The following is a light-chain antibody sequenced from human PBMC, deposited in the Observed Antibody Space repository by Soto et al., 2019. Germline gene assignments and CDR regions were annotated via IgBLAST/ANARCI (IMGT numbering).Light chain of an antibody. V-gene: IGKV3-20*01. CDR1: QSLTKNY. CDR3: QHYEAVVT. J-gene: IGKJ1*01. CDR2: GAS. Sequence: EIVLTQSPGTLSLSPGERATLSCRASQSLTKNYFAWYQQKPGRALRILIDGASTRATGIPDRFIGSGSGTDFTLTIRRMQPEDFAVYYCQHYEAVVTFGQGTKVDIK.